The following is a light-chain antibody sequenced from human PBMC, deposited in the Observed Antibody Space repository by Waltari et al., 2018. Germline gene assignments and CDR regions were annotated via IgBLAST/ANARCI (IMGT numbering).Light chain of an antibody. CDR3: SGWDTSLNVHV. Sequence: QAGLPQPPSVSKGLGQTATLTCAGNSNTGGNKRAAWGQHHPDHPPKLLSYRNNNPPSWMPERFSACRSGNTASLMIAGRQPEEEDDYYCSGWDTSLNVHVFGPGTKVTVL. CDR2: RNN. CDR1: SNTGGNKR. V-gene: IGLV10-54*04. J-gene: IGLJ1*01.